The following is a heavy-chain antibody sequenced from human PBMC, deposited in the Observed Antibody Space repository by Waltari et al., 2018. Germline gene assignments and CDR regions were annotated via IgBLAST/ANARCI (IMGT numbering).Heavy chain of an antibody. V-gene: IGHV1-8*01. CDR2: MNPNRGNT. CDR3: ARGRRQWLVGWYYYGMDV. J-gene: IGHJ6*02. Sequence: QVQLVQSGAEVKKPGASVKVSCKASGYTFTSYDINWVRQATGQGLGWMGWMNPNRGNTGYAKKFQGRGTRTRNTAISTAYMELSSVRSEDTAVYYCARGRRQWLVGWYYYGMDVWGQGTTVTVSS. D-gene: IGHD6-19*01. CDR1: GYTFTSYD.